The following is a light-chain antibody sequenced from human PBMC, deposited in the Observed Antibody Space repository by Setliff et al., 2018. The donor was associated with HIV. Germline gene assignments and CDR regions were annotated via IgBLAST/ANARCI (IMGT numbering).Light chain of an antibody. CDR2: TNS. J-gene: IGLJ1*01. V-gene: IGLV1-44*01. CDR3: ASWDDSLKVYV. CDR1: NSNIGTTT. Sequence: QSALTQSPSVSGTPGQRVTISCSGSNSNIGTTTVNWYQRLPGAAPKLLIYTNSHRPSGVPDRFSDSKSGTSASLAISGLQSEDEAEYYCASWDDSLKVYVFGSGTKVTVL.